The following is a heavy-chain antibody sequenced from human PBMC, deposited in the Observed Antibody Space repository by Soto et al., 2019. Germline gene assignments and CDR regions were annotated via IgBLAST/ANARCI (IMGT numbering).Heavy chain of an antibody. D-gene: IGHD3-3*01. J-gene: IGHJ4*02. CDR2: IYPGDSDT. CDR3: ARHAPSESDFWSGYSPIDY. Sequence: GESLKISCKGSGYSFTSYWIGWVRQMPGKGLEWMGIIYPGDSDTRYSPSFQGQVTISADKSISTAYLQWSSLKASDTAMYYCARHAPSESDFWSGYSPIDYWGQGTLVTVSS. CDR1: GYSFTSYW. V-gene: IGHV5-51*01.